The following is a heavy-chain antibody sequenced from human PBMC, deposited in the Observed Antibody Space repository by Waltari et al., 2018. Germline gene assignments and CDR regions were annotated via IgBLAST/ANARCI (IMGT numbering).Heavy chain of an antibody. V-gene: IGHV4-34*10. CDR1: EGSVSAFF. D-gene: IGHD2-15*01. CDR2: INHGVKT. J-gene: IGHJ4*02. CDR3: VRSHCIGDSCFRYFDS. Sequence: VRLDQWGTELVEPWETLSLTCAVYEGSVSAFFWSWVRQDPGKGLEWIGEINHGVKTDYNQALKSRLVMSVDPSKNQFYLMLSSVTAADTAVYYCVRSHCIGDSCFRYFDSWGQGTLVTVSS.